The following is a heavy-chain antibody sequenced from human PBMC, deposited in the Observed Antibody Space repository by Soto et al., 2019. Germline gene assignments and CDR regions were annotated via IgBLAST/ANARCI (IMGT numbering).Heavy chain of an antibody. CDR2: TSFSGYT. D-gene: IGHD3-22*01. J-gene: IGHJ4*02. V-gene: IGHV4-30-4*01. CDR1: GDSVSGGDSY. CDR3: VRGGNPYHYATSGPGTFDK. Sequence: QVQLQESGPGLVKPSQTLSLTCTVSGDSVSGGDSYWSWIRQPPWKALEWIGYTSFSGYTSYTPSLKSRVTISVDMSKSQFSLRLTSVTAADTAIYYCVRGGNPYHYATSGPGTFDKWGQGTLVSVSS.